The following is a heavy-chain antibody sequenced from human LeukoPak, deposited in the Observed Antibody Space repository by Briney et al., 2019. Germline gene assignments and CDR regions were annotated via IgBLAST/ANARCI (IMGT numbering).Heavy chain of an antibody. CDR1: GGSISSGGYY. J-gene: IGHJ5*02. CDR2: IYYSGST. D-gene: IGHD2-2*01. V-gene: IGHV4-31*03. CDR3: ARLIVVVPAATFWSDP. Sequence: SETLSLTCTVSGGSISSGGYYWSWIRQHPGKGLEWIGYIYYSGSTYYNPSLKSRVTISVDTSKNQFSLKLSSVTAADTAVYYCARLIVVVPAATFWSDPWGQGTLVTVSS.